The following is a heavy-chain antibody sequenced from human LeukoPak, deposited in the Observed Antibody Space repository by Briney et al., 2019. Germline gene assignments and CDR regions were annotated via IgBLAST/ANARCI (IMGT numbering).Heavy chain of an antibody. CDR2: IWYDGSNK. CDR3: ARGRRYCTTTTCYGEGYYYYGMDV. V-gene: IGHV3-33*01. Sequence: PGGSLRLSCAASGFTFSSYGMHWVRQAPGKGLEWVAVIWYDGSNKYYADSVKGRFTISRDNSKNTLYLQMNSLRAEDTAVYFCARGRRYCTTTTCYGEGYYYYGMDVWGQGTTVTVSS. J-gene: IGHJ6*02. CDR1: GFTFSSYG. D-gene: IGHD2-2*01.